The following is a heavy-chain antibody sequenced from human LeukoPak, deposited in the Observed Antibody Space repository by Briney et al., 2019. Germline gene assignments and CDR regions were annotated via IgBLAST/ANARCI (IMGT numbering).Heavy chain of an antibody. CDR2: IKQDGSEK. Sequence: GGSLRLSCAASGFTFSSYWMSWVRQAPGKGLEWVANIKQDGSEKYYVDSVKGGFTISRDNAKNSLYLQMNSLRAEDTAVYYCAREITIFGVVPDDAFDIWGQGTMVTVSS. CDR3: AREITIFGVVPDDAFDI. J-gene: IGHJ3*02. V-gene: IGHV3-7*01. CDR1: GFTFSSYW. D-gene: IGHD3-3*01.